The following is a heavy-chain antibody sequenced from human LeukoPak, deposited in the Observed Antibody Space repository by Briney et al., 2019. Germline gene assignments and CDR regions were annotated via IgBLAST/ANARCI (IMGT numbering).Heavy chain of an antibody. CDR2: IIPILGIA. CDR3: ARAGEYYYDSRRYFDY. Sequence: VASVKVSCKASGGTFSSYAISWVRQAPGQGLEWMGRIIPILGIANYAQKFQGRVTITADKSTSTAYMELSSLRSEDTAVYYCARAGEYYYDSRRYFDYWGQGTLVTVSS. CDR1: GGTFSSYA. V-gene: IGHV1-69*04. D-gene: IGHD3-22*01. J-gene: IGHJ4*02.